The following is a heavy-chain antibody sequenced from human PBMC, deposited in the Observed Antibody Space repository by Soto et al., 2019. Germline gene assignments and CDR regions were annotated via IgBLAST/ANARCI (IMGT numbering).Heavy chain of an antibody. CDR1: GGSFSGHY. Sequence: SETLSLTCAVYGGSFSGHYWSCIRQPPGKGLEWIGEINHSGGTSYNPSLKSRVTISVDTSKSQFSLKLTSVTAADTAMYYCARAEYSGTAVGYWGQGTMVTVSS. CDR2: INHSGGT. J-gene: IGHJ4*02. D-gene: IGHD1-26*01. CDR3: ARAEYSGTAVGY. V-gene: IGHV4-34*01.